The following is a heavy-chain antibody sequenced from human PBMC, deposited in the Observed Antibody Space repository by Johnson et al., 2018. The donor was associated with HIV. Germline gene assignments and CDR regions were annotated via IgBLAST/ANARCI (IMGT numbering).Heavy chain of an antibody. CDR2: ISGSGGST. CDR3: AKSTWELRHLDAFDI. D-gene: IGHD1-26*01. V-gene: IGHV3-NL1*01. J-gene: IGHJ3*02. Sequence: QMHLVESGGGVVQPGRSLRLSCAASGFTFSSYAMHWVRQAPGKGLEWVSAISGSGGSTYYADSVKGRFTISRDNAKNSLYLQMNSLRAEDTAVYYCAKSTWELRHLDAFDIWGQGTMVTVSS. CDR1: GFTFSSYA.